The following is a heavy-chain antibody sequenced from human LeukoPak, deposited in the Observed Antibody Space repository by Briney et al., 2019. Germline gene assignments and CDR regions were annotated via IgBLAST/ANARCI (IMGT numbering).Heavy chain of an antibody. CDR1: GFTFTNYS. V-gene: IGHV5-51*01. J-gene: IGHJ6*03. Sequence: GGSLQISCQVSGFTFTNYSIGWVRQVPGKGLEWMGGIDPGDSGTKYSASFQGRVTISGDKSISTPYLQLSSLKASDTAMYYCARHWRPKGITMIRGVRPYYYMDVWGKGTTVTVSS. CDR2: IDPGDSGT. CDR3: ARHWRPKGITMIRGVRPYYYMDV. D-gene: IGHD3-10*01.